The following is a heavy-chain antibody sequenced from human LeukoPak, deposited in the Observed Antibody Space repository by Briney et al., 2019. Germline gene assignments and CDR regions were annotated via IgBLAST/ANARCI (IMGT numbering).Heavy chain of an antibody. V-gene: IGHV3-30*02. CDR1: GFTFNNYG. J-gene: IGHJ6*03. Sequence: GGSLRLSCAASGFTFNNYGMHWVRQAPGKGLEWVAFIRYNGNNQYYADSVKGRFTISKDNSKNTLYLQMNSLKGDDTAVYYCAKGPTRIYYYMDVWGKGTTVTVSS. CDR3: AKGPTRIYYYMDV. CDR2: IRYNGNNQ.